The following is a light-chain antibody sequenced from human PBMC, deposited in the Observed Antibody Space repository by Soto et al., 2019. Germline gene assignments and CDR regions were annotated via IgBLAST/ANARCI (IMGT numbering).Light chain of an antibody. CDR2: GAS. J-gene: IGKJ3*01. Sequence: EIVLTQSPGTLSLSPGERATLSCRASQSVSSSYLAWYQQKPGQAPRLLIYGASSSATGIPDRFSGSGSGTDFTLTISRLEPEDFAVYYCQQYGSSPFTFGRGTKVDIK. CDR3: QQYGSSPFT. V-gene: IGKV3-20*01. CDR1: QSVSSSY.